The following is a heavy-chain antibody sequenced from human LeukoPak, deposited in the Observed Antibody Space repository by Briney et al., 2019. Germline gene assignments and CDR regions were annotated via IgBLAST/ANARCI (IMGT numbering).Heavy chain of an antibody. D-gene: IGHD3-9*01. Sequence: SETLSLTCTVSGGSISSSSYYWGWIRQPPGKGLEWIGSIYYSGSTYYNPSLKSRVTISVDTSKNQFSLKLSSVTAADTAVYYCARLHDVLTGYYKRGYFDYWGQGTLVTVSS. J-gene: IGHJ4*02. CDR2: IYYSGST. CDR1: GGSISSSSYY. V-gene: IGHV4-39*01. CDR3: ARLHDVLTGYYKRGYFDY.